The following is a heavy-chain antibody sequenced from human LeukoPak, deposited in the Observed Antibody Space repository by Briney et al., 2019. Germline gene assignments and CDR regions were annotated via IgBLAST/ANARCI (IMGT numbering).Heavy chain of an antibody. CDR1: GFTFSSYE. D-gene: IGHD2-15*01. J-gene: IGHJ5*02. CDR2: ISGSGGST. CDR3: AKDRRYCSGGSCPDWFDP. Sequence: GGSLRLSCAASGFTFSSYEMNWVRQAPGKGLEWVSAISGSGGSTYYADSVKGRFTISRDNSKNTLYLQMNSLRAEDTAVYYCAKDRRYCSGGSCPDWFDPWGQGTLVTVSS. V-gene: IGHV3-23*01.